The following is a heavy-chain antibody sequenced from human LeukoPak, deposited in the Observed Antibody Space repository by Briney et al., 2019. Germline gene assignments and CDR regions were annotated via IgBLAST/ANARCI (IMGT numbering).Heavy chain of an antibody. CDR1: GGTFSSYA. J-gene: IGHJ4*02. CDR2: IIPIFGTA. CDR3: ARGGPMTPIPGGGIFD. Sequence: SVKVSCKASGGTFSSYAISWVRQAPGQGLEWMGRIIPIFGTANYAQKFQGRVTITTDESTSIAYMELSSLRSEDTAVYYCARGGPMTPIPGGGIFDWGQGTLVTVSS. D-gene: IGHD1-26*01. V-gene: IGHV1-69*05.